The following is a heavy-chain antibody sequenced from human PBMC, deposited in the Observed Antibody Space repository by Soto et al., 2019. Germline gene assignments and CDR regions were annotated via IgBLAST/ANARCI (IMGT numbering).Heavy chain of an antibody. D-gene: IGHD3-10*01. V-gene: IGHV1-18*01. Sequence: QLVQSGVEMKNPGASVKVSCKASGYTFTSYGISWVRQAPGQELEWMGWISGFNDDTNHAQKFQGRVTVTKDTSTSTAYMELRSLKSDDTAMYYCARSGSYYPARNWFGPWGQGTLVIVSS. CDR1: GYTFTSYG. CDR3: ARSGSYYPARNWFGP. CDR2: ISGFNDDT. J-gene: IGHJ5*02.